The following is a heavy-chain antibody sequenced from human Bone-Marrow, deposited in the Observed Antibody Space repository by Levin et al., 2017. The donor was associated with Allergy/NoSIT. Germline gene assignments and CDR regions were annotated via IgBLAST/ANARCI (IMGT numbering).Heavy chain of an antibody. D-gene: IGHD5-18*01. CDR3: ARAGLSYGYFDWFDP. Sequence: GESLKISCKASGYTFTGYYMHWVRQAPGQGLEWMGWINPNSGGTNYAQKFQGRVTMTRDTSISTAYMELSRLRSDDTAVYYCARAGLSYGYFDWFDPWGQGTLVTVSS. V-gene: IGHV1-2*02. CDR1: GYTFTGYY. CDR2: INPNSGGT. J-gene: IGHJ5*02.